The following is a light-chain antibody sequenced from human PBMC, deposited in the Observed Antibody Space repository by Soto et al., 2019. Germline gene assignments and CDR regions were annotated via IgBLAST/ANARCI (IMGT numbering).Light chain of an antibody. V-gene: IGKV1-5*03. Sequence: DIQMTQSPSTLSASVGDRVTITCRANQSISLRLAWYQQKVGKAPKLLISKASTLESGVPSRFSGSGSGTEITLTITRLQPDDFASYFCQQYKSYSTFGQGTKVEIK. CDR3: QQYKSYST. CDR1: QSISLR. CDR2: KAS. J-gene: IGKJ1*01.